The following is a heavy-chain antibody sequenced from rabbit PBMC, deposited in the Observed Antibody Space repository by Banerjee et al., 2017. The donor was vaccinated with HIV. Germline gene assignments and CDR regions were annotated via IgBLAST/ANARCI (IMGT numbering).Heavy chain of an antibody. J-gene: IGHJ2*01. V-gene: IGHV1S45*01. CDR2: IYAGTGGST. CDR1: GFTFSSYW. D-gene: IGHD6-1*01. CDR3: AREGAGYGWGAFDP. Sequence: QEQLVESGGDLVKPEGSLTLTCTASGFTFSSYWMSWVRQAPGKGLEWIGTIYAGTGGSTYYANWAKGRFTISKTSSTTVTLQMSSLTAADTATYFCAREGAGYGWGAFDPWGQGTLVTVS.